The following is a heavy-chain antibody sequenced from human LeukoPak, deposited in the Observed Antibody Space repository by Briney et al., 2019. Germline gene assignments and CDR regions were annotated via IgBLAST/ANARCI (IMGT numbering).Heavy chain of an antibody. CDR1: GFTFSRNL. D-gene: IGHD6-13*01. Sequence: GGSLRLSCAASGFTFSRNLMTWVRQAAGKGLEWVANIYQDGSEKYYVDSVRGRFTISRDNAKNTLYLQMNSLRAEETAVYFCASERPSSSWYDYWGQGTLVTVSS. CDR2: IYQDGSEK. J-gene: IGHJ4*02. V-gene: IGHV3-7*01. CDR3: ASERPSSSWYDY.